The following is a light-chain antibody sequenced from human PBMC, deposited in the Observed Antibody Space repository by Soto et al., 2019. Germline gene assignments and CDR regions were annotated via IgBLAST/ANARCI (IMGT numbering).Light chain of an antibody. CDR1: QDIATY. J-gene: IGKJ1*01. CDR2: KAS. Sequence: DIQMTQSPSSLSASVGNRVTITCQASQDIATYLNWYQQKPGKAPKLLIYKASSLESGVPSRFSGSGSGTEFTLTISSLQPDDFATYYCQQYNSYSPLAFGQGTKV. CDR3: QQYNSYSPLA. V-gene: IGKV1-5*03.